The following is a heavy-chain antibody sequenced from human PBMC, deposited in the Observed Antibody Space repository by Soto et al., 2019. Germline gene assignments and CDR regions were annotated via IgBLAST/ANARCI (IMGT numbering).Heavy chain of an antibody. CDR1: GYTFTSYG. CDR3: ARSGATLTRLFDS. V-gene: IGHV1-18*01. D-gene: IGHD4-17*01. CDR2: ISAYNGNT. J-gene: IGHJ4*02. Sequence: ASVKVSCKASGYTFTSYGISWVRQAPGQGLEWMGWISAYNGNTNYTQNLQGRVTMTTDTSTSTAYMELRSLSSDDTAVYYCARSGATLTRLFDSWGQGTLVTVSS.